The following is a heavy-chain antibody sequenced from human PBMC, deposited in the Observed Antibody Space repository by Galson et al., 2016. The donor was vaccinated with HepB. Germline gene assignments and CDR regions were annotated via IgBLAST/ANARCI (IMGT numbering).Heavy chain of an antibody. Sequence: SLRLSCAASGFTFRTSWMSWVRQPPGKGPEWVANINPDGSQTYYVDSVKSRFNISKGNAKNSLYLRMNSLRADDTAVYYCARDPMRFAFDLWGQGTMVTVSS. CDR1: GFTFRTSW. CDR3: ARDPMRFAFDL. V-gene: IGHV3-7*01. J-gene: IGHJ3*01. CDR2: INPDGSQT.